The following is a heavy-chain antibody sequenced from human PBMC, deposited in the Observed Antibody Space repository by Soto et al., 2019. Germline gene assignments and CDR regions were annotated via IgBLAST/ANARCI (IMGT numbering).Heavy chain of an antibody. V-gene: IGHV4-31*03. CDR2: IYYSGST. Sequence: PSETLSLTCTVSGGSISSGGYYWSWIRQHPGKGLEWIGYIYYSGSTYYNPSLKSRVTISVDTSKNQFSLKLSSVTAADTAVYYCARDSSSRIAEKTYYYYYMDVWGKGTTVTVSS. CDR3: ARDSSSRIAEKTYYYYYMDV. J-gene: IGHJ6*03. D-gene: IGHD6-6*01. CDR1: GGSISSGGYY.